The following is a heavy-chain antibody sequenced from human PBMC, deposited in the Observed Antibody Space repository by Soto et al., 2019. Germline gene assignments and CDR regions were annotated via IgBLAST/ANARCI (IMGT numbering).Heavy chain of an antibody. CDR1: GFSISSGGYY. Sequence: SETLSLTCTVSGFSISSGGYYWSWIRQHPGKGLEWIGYIYYSGSTYYNPSLKSRVTISVDTSKNQFSLKLSSVTAADTAVYYCARGRITMVRGVIITSSWFDPWGQGTLVTVSS. D-gene: IGHD3-10*01. CDR2: IYYSGST. J-gene: IGHJ5*02. CDR3: ARGRITMVRGVIITSSWFDP. V-gene: IGHV4-31*03.